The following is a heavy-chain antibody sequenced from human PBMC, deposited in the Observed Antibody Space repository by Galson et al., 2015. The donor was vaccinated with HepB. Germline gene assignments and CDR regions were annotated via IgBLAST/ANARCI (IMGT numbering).Heavy chain of an antibody. D-gene: IGHD4-11*01. V-gene: IGHV3-23*01. CDR1: GFTFSSYA. J-gene: IGHJ6*04. CDR2: ISGSGGST. Sequence: SLRLSCAASGFTFSSYAMSWVRQAPGKGLEWVSAISGSGGSTYYADSVKGRFTISRDNSKNTLYLQMNSLRAEDTAVYYCAKGGDYSNSPRLFGLDVWGKGTTVTVSS. CDR3: AKGGDYSNSPRLFGLDV.